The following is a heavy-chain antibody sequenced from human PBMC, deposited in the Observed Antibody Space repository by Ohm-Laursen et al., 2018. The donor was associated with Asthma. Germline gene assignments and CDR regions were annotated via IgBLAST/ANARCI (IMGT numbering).Heavy chain of an antibody. CDR1: GFTFSSYA. J-gene: IGHJ3*02. Sequence: SLRLSCAASGFTFSSYAMHWVRQAPAKGLEWVAVISYDGSNKYYADSVKGRFTISRDNSKNTLYLQMNSLRAEDTAVYYCARRDFSGGDPNAAFDIWGQGTMVTVSS. CDR3: ARRDFSGGDPNAAFDI. D-gene: IGHD2-21*02. V-gene: IGHV3-30-3*01. CDR2: ISYDGSNK.